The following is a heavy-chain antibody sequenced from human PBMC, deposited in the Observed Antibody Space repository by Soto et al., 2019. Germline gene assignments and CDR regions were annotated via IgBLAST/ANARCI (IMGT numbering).Heavy chain of an antibody. V-gene: IGHV3-33*06. CDR1: GFTFRNYG. J-gene: IGHJ5*02. CDR2: IDYNEINQ. CDR3: AKDGPHRVFDP. Sequence: GGSLRLSSVACGFTFRNYGMHWVRQAPGKGLEWVAGIDYNEINQYYIDPVKGRFTISRDNSKNTLYLQMNSLRAEDTAVYYCAKDGPHRVFDPWGQGTLVSVSS.